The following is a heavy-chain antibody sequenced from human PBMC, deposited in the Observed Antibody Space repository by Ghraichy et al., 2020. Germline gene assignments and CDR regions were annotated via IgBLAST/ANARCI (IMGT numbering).Heavy chain of an antibody. V-gene: IGHV3-30*18. Sequence: GGSLRLSCAASGFSFSSYGMHWVRQTPGKGLEWVAVISYDGGNKYYGDSVKGRFTISRDNSKNTLYLQMNSLRAEDTAVYYCAKASVGVTPFGYYYGMDVWGQGPTVTVSS. CDR3: AKASVGVTPFGYYYGMDV. J-gene: IGHJ6*02. CDR1: GFSFSSYG. CDR2: ISYDGGNK. D-gene: IGHD1-26*01.